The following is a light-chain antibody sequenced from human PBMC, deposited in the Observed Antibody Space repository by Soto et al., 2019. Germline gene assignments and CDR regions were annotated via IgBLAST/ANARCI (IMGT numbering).Light chain of an antibody. CDR3: MQALQTPRT. CDR1: QSLLHNNGNNY. J-gene: IGKJ1*01. V-gene: IGKV2-28*01. CDR2: LGS. Sequence: DIVLTQSPLSLPVTPGEPASISCRSSQSLLHNNGNNYLDWYRQKPGQSPQLLVYLGSNRASGVPDRFSGSGSGTDFTLKISRVEAEDVGVYYCMQALQTPRTFGQGTKVEIK.